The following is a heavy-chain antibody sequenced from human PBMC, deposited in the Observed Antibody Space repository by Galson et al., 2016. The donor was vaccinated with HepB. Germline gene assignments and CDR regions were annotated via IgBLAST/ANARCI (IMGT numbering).Heavy chain of an antibody. J-gene: IGHJ4*02. CDR1: GGSINSYF. D-gene: IGHD3-9*01. Sequence: SETLSLTCSVPGGSINSYFLSWIRQPAGKGLEWIGRISSSGNSKYNPSLKTRLSLSVDTSKRLFSLKLTSVTAADTAVYYCTRGDINFDYWGQGILVTVSS. CDR3: TRGDINFDY. V-gene: IGHV4-4*07. CDR2: ISSSGNS.